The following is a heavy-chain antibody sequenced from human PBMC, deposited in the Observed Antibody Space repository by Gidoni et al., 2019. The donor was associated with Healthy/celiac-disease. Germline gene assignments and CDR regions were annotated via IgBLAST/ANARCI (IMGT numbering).Heavy chain of an antibody. V-gene: IGHV4-39*01. CDR2: IYYSGST. J-gene: IGHJ3*02. CDR1: ARSISSSSYY. CDR3: ARAILLRGGLLDAFDI. Sequence: QLQLQESGPGLVKPSETLSIHCTVSARSISSSSYYCGWIRRPPGKGLEWIGSIYYSGSTYYNPSLKSRVTISVDTSKNQFSLKLSSVTAADTAVYYCARAILLRGGLLDAFDIWGQGTMVTVSS. D-gene: IGHD3-22*01.